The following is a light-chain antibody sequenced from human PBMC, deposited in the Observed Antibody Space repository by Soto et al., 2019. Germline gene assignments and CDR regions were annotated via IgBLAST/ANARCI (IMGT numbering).Light chain of an antibody. CDR3: QQLNSYPIT. V-gene: IGKV1-9*01. Sequence: IQMTQSPSSLSASVGDRVTISCRASQGIGSYLAWYQQKPGKAPKLLIYAASTLQSGVPSRFSGSGSGPEFTLTISSLQPEDFATYYCQQLNSYPITFGQGTRLEIK. CDR1: QGIGSY. CDR2: AAS. J-gene: IGKJ5*01.